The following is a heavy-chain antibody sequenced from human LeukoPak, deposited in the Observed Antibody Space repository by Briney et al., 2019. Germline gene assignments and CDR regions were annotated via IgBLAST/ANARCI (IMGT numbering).Heavy chain of an antibody. CDR3: AKDSIAARPDY. J-gene: IGHJ4*02. CDR1: GFTLDDYA. Sequence: GGSLRLSCAASGFTLDDYAMHWVRQAPGKGLEWVSGINWNGGSTGYADSVKGRFTISRDNSKNTLYLQMNSLRAEDTAVYYCAKDSIAARPDYWGQGTLVTVSS. V-gene: IGHV3-20*04. CDR2: INWNGGST. D-gene: IGHD6-6*01.